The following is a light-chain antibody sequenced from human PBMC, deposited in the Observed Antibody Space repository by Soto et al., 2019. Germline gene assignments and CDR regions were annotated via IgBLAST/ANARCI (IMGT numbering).Light chain of an antibody. J-gene: IGLJ1*01. CDR2: EVS. V-gene: IGLV2-8*01. Sequence: QSALTQPPSASGSPGQSVTISCTGTSSDVGGYNYVSWYQQHPGKAPKLMIYEVSKRPSGVPDRFSGSKSGNTASLTVSGLQAEDEADYYCSSYAGRTGGVFGTGTKLT. CDR3: SSYAGRTGGV. CDR1: SSDVGGYNY.